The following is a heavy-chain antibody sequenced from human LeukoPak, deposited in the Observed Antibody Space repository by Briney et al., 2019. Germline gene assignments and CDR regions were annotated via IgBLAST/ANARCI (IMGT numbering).Heavy chain of an antibody. J-gene: IGHJ6*04. CDR1: GGSINSSSYY. D-gene: IGHD1-26*01. CDR2: ISYSGNT. Sequence: SETLSLTCTVSGGSINSSSYYWAWIRQPPGKGLEWIAGISYSGNTYYKSSLKSRVTISADTSKNEFSLKMTSVTAADTGVYSCARERIGLRSSVDVWGKGTTVTVSS. V-gene: IGHV4-39*07. CDR3: ARERIGLRSSVDV.